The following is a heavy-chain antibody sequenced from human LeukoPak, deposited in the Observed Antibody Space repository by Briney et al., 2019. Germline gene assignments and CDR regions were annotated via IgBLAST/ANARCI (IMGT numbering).Heavy chain of an antibody. J-gene: IGHJ4*02. D-gene: IGHD3-22*01. CDR2: IYYSGST. Sequence: PSETLSLTCTVSGGSISSSSYYWGWIRQPPGKGLEWIGSIYYSGSTYYNPSLKSRVTISVDTSKNQFSLKLSSVTAADTAVYYCARSVPAYYDSSGYYYFDYWGQGTLVTVSS. V-gene: IGHV4-39*01. CDR1: GGSISSSSYY. CDR3: ARSVPAYYDSSGYYYFDY.